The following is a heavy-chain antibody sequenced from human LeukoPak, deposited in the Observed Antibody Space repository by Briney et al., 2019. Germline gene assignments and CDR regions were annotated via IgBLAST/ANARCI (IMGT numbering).Heavy chain of an antibody. CDR2: INHSGST. D-gene: IGHD6-25*01. Sequence: ASETLSLTCAVYGGSFSGYYWSWIRQPPGKGLEWIGEINHSGSTNYNPSLKSRVTISVDTSKNQFSLKLSSVTAAGTAVYYCARAAQVESKYFDYWGQGTLVTVSS. CDR1: GGSFSGYY. J-gene: IGHJ4*02. CDR3: ARAAQVESKYFDY. V-gene: IGHV4-34*01.